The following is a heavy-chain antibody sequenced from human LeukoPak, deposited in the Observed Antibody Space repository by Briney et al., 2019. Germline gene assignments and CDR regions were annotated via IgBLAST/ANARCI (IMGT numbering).Heavy chain of an antibody. Sequence: EASVKVSCRASGYTFTSYGISWVRQAPGQGLEWMGWISAYNGNTNYAQKLQGRVTMTTDTSTSTAYMELRSQRSEDTAVYYCVRDRGGASTVYWGQGTLVTVSS. V-gene: IGHV1-18*01. J-gene: IGHJ4*02. CDR2: ISAYNGNT. CDR3: VRDRGGASTVY. D-gene: IGHD3-16*01. CDR1: GYTFTSYG.